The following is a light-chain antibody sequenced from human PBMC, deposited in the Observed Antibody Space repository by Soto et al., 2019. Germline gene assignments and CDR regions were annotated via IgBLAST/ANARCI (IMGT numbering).Light chain of an antibody. CDR1: QSISSN. CDR3: QQYNDWPLT. CDR2: GAS. Sequence: EIVMTQSPATLSVSPGERATLSCRASQSISSNLAWYQQKPGQAPRLLFYGASTRATGVPARFSGSGSGTEFTLIISSLQSEDFAIYYCQQYNDWPLTFGGKTKVEIK. V-gene: IGKV3-15*01. J-gene: IGKJ4*01.